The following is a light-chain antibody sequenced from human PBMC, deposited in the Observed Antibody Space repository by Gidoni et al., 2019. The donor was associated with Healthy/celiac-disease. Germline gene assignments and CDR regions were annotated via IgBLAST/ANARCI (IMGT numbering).Light chain of an antibody. CDR2: KAS. Sequence: DIQMTQSPSTLSPSVGDRVTITCRASQSISSWLAWYQQKPGKAPKLLIYKASSLESGVPSRFSGSGSGTEFTLTISSLQPDEFATYYCQQYNSYTWTFGQGTKVEIK. CDR3: QQYNSYTWT. V-gene: IGKV1-5*03. CDR1: QSISSW. J-gene: IGKJ1*01.